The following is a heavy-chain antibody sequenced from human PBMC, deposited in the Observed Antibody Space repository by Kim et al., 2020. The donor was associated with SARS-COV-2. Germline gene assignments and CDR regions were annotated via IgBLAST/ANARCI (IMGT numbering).Heavy chain of an antibody. CDR2: ISANNGNT. CDR3: ARVVVTPYNWFDP. V-gene: IGHV1-18*04. CDR1: GYSFTNYG. D-gene: IGHD2-21*02. Sequence: SVKVSCKASGYSFTNYGITWVRQAPGQGLEWMGWISANNGNTNYAERLQGRVTMTTDTSTTTVYMELRSLRSDDTAVYYCARVVVTPYNWFDPWGQGTLVTVSS. J-gene: IGHJ5*02.